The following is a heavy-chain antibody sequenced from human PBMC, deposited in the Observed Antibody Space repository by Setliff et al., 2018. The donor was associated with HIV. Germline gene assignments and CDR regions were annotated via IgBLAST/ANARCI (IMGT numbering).Heavy chain of an antibody. CDR1: GGSFSGYY. J-gene: IGHJ4*02. CDR2: INHSGNT. D-gene: IGHD7-27*01. CDR3: ARGQRDWGSEPYFDY. V-gene: IGHV4-34*01. Sequence: SETLSLTCAVYGGSFSGYYWSWIRQPPGKGLEWIGEINHSGNTNYNPSLKSRVTISVDTSKNQFSLKLSSVTAADTAVYYCARGQRDWGSEPYFDYWGQGTLVTVSS.